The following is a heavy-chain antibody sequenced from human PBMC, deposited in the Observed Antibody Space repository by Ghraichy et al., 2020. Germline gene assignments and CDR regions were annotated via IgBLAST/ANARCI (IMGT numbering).Heavy chain of an antibody. D-gene: IGHD6-19*01. CDR3: ARGYSSGWYGYYYYGMDV. V-gene: IGHV6-1*01. CDR2: TYYRSKWYN. CDR1: GDSVSSNSAA. Sequence: SQTLSLTCAISGDSVSSNSAAWNWIRQSPSRGLEWLGRTYYRSKWYNDYAVSVKSRITINPDTSKNQFSLQLNSVTPEDTAVYYCARGYSSGWYGYYYYGMDVWGQGTTVTVSS. J-gene: IGHJ6*02.